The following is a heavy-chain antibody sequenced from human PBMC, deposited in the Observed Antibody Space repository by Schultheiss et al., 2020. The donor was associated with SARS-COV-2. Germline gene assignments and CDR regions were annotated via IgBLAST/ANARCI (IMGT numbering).Heavy chain of an antibody. CDR3: ARGLRIAVAGVVTCGMDV. CDR1: GYSISSGYY. D-gene: IGHD6-19*01. V-gene: IGHV4-38-2*01. Sequence: SETLSLTCAVSGYSISSGYYWGWIRQPPGKGLEWIGSIYHSGSTNYNPSLKSRVTISVDKSKTQFSLNLRSVTAADTAVYYCARGLRIAVAGVVTCGMDVWGQGTTVTVSS. CDR2: IYHSGST. J-gene: IGHJ6*02.